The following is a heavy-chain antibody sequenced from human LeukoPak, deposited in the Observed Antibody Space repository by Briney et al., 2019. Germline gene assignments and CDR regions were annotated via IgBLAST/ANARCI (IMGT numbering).Heavy chain of an antibody. Sequence: GASVKVSCKASGYTFPNYHIHWVRQAPGQGLEWLGIINPNGGSASYAQRFQGRVTMTGDTSTTTVYMELTSLRSEDTAVYYCARDYYYDSSGYYTYYFDYWGQGAQVTVSS. CDR1: GYTFPNYH. CDR2: INPNGGSA. J-gene: IGHJ4*02. D-gene: IGHD3-22*01. CDR3: ARDYYYDSSGYYTYYFDY. V-gene: IGHV1-46*01.